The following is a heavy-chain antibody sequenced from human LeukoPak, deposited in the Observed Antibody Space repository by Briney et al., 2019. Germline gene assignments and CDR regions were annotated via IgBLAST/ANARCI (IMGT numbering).Heavy chain of an antibody. V-gene: IGHV4-59*12. CDR1: GGSINSYY. J-gene: IGHJ6*03. CDR3: ARERSIVVVPAAIGDVYYYYIDV. D-gene: IGHD2-2*02. Sequence: SETLSLTCTVSGGSINSYYWSWIRQPPGKGLEWIGQVYYSGGTNYNPSLKSRVSISVDTSKNQFSLQLYSVTPEDTAVYYCARERSIVVVPAAIGDVYYYYIDVWGKGTTVTVSS. CDR2: VYYSGGT.